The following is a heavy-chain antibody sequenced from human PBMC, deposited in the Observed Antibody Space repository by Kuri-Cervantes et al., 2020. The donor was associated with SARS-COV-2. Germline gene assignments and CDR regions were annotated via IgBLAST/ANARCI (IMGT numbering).Heavy chain of an antibody. CDR3: TTLIDC. J-gene: IGHJ4*02. Sequence: GGSLRLSCEVSGFLFSASAIHWVRQASGKGLEWVGRVRGKANNYATAYAASAKGRFTISRDDLKNMAYLQMNSLKTEDTAVYYCTTLIDCWGQGALVTVSS. V-gene: IGHV3-73*01. CDR1: GFLFSASA. CDR2: VRGKANNYAT.